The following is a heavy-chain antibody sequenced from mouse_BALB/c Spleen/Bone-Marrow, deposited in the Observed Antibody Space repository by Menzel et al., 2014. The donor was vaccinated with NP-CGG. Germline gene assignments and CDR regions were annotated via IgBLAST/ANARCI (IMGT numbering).Heavy chain of an antibody. Sequence: EVKLVESGGGLVQPGGSRKLSCAASGFTFSSFGMHWVRQAPEKGLEWVAYISSGSSTIYYGDTVMGRFTISRDNPKSTLFLQMTGLRSEDTATYYCVRSGSSSGYFDYWGQGTTLTVSS. J-gene: IGHJ2*01. D-gene: IGHD1-1*01. CDR2: ISSGSSTI. CDR1: GFTFSSFG. CDR3: VRSGSSSGYFDY. V-gene: IGHV5-17*02.